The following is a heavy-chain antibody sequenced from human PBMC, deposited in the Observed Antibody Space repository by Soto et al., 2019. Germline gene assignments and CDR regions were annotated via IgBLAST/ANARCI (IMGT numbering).Heavy chain of an antibody. Sequence: GGSLRLSCAASGFTFSSYWMSWVRQARGKGLEWVANMKQDGSEKYYVDSVKGRFTISRDNAKNSLYLQMNSLRAEDTAVYYCARDTDDYVWGSTPHDYWGQGTLVTVSS. CDR2: MKQDGSEK. V-gene: IGHV3-7*01. CDR1: GFTFSSYW. J-gene: IGHJ4*02. D-gene: IGHD3-16*01. CDR3: ARDTDDYVWGSTPHDY.